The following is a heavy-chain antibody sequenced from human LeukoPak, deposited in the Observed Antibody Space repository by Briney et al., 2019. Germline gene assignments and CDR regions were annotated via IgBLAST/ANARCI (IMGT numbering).Heavy chain of an antibody. V-gene: IGHV4-39*01. CDR2: IYYRGST. D-gene: IGHD6-13*01. CDR1: GGSISSSYHY. CDR3: ARGGAAAVKDY. J-gene: IGHJ4*02. Sequence: SETLSLTCTVSGGSISSSYHYWGWIRQPPGKGLEWIGSIYYRGSTYYNPSLRSRVTISVDTSKNQFSLKLSSVTAADTAVYYCARGGAAAVKDYWGQGTLVTVPS.